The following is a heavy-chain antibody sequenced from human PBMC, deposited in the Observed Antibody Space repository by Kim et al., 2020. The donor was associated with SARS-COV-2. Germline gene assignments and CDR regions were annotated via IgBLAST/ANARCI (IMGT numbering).Heavy chain of an antibody. CDR2: INPNSGGT. CDR3: ARGSSSWYTEANWFDP. CDR1: GYTFTGYY. V-gene: IGHV1-2*04. D-gene: IGHD6-13*01. J-gene: IGHJ5*02. Sequence: ASVKVSCKASGYTFTGYYMHWVRQAPGQGLEWMGWINPNSGGTNYAQKFQGWVTMTRDTSISTAYMELSRLRSDDTAVYYCARGSSSWYTEANWFDPWGQGTLVTVSS.